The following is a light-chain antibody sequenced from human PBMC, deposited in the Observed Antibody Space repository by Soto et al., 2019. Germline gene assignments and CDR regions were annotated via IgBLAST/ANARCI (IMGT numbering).Light chain of an antibody. CDR2: AAS. CDR3: QQYYSYPRA. CDR1: QSVLYSSNNKNY. Sequence: DIVMTQSPDSLAVSLGERATINCKSSQSVLYSSNNKNYLAWYQQKPGKAPKLLIYAASTMQSGVPSRFSGSGSGTDFTLTISCLQSEDFATYYCQQYYSYPRAFGQGTKVDSK. V-gene: IGKV4-1*01. J-gene: IGKJ1*01.